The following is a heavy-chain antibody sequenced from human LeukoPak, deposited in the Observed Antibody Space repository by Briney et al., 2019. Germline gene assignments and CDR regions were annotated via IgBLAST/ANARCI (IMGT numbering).Heavy chain of an antibody. CDR3: ARLPSTSYCSGGSCYYYYGMDV. CDR1: GFTVSSNY. D-gene: IGHD2-15*01. CDR2: IYSGGST. J-gene: IGHJ6*02. V-gene: IGHV3-53*01. Sequence: GGSLRLSCAASGFTVSSNYMSWVRQAPGKGLEWVSVIYSGGSTYYADSVKGRFTISRDNAKNSLYLQMNSLRAEDTAVYYCARLPSTSYCSGGSCYYYYGMDVWGQGTTVTVSS.